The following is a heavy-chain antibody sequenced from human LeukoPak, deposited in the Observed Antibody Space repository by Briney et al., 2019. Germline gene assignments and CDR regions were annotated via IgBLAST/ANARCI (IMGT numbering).Heavy chain of an antibody. V-gene: IGHV4-59*01. CDR1: GGSISSYY. CDR3: ARSGPAAGRPDAFDI. CDR2: IYYSGST. J-gene: IGHJ3*02. Sequence: PSETLSLTCTVSGGSISSYYWSWIRQPPGKGLEWIGYIYYSGSTNYNPSLKSRVTISVDTSKNQFSLKLSSVTAADTAVYYCARSGPAAGRPDAFDIWGQGTMVTVSS. D-gene: IGHD2-2*01.